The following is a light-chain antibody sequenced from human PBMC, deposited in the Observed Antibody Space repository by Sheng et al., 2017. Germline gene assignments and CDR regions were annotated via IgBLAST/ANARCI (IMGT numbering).Light chain of an antibody. J-gene: IGLJ3*02. Sequence: FMLTQPHSVSESPGEDGYHLLHPQQWQHCQQLCAVVPTAPGQFPHNVIFEDDQRPSGVPDRFSGSIDSSSNSASLTISGLQTEDEGDYYCQSSDSNVWVFGGGTKLTVL. CDR3: QSSDSNVWV. CDR2: EDD. V-gene: IGLV6-57*01. CDR1: WQHCQQL.